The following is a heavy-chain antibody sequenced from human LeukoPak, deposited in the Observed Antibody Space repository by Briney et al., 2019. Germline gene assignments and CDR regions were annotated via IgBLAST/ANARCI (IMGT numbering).Heavy chain of an antibody. CDR3: ARHQHYGMDV. Sequence: GGSLRLSCAASGFTFSDYYMSWIRQAPGRGLEWVSYISSSGRPISYADSVKGRSTISRDNTKNSLYLQMNSLRAEDTAVYYCARHQHYGMDVWGQGTTVTVSS. V-gene: IGHV3-11*01. J-gene: IGHJ6*02. CDR2: ISSSGRPI. CDR1: GFTFSDYY.